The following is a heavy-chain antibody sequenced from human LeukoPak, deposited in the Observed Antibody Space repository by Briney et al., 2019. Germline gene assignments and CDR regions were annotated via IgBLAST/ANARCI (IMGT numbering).Heavy chain of an antibody. Sequence: PSETLSLTCTVSGGSISSYYWSWIRQPPGKGLEWIGYIYYSGSTNYNPSLKSRVTISVDTSKNQFSLKLSSVTAADTAVYYCARGIAAAGRHDWGLGTLVTVSS. D-gene: IGHD6-13*01. CDR1: GGSISSYY. J-gene: IGHJ4*02. V-gene: IGHV4-59*01. CDR2: IYYSGST. CDR3: ARGIAAAGRHD.